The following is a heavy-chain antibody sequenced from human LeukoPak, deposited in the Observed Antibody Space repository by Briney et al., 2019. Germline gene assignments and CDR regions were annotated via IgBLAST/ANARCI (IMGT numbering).Heavy chain of an antibody. CDR3: ARAGQLVQYYFDY. V-gene: IGHV4-59*01. D-gene: IGHD6-6*01. CDR1: GGSISSYY. Sequence: PSETLSLTCTVSGGSISSYYWSWIRQPPGKGLEWIGYIYYSGSTNYNPSLKSRVTISVDTSKNQFSLKLSSVTAADTAVYYCARAGQLVQYYFDYWGQGTLVTVSS. CDR2: IYYSGST. J-gene: IGHJ4*02.